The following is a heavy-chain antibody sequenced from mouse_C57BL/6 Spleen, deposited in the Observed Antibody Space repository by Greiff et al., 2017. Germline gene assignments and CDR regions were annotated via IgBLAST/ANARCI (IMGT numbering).Heavy chain of an antibody. J-gene: IGHJ2*01. V-gene: IGHV1-55*01. D-gene: IGHD1-1*01. Sequence: QVQLQQPGAELVKPGASVKMSCKASGYTFTSYWITWVKQRPGQGLEWIGDIYPGSGSTNYNEKFKSKATLTVDTSSSTAYMQLSSLTSEDSAVYYCARSPIDYYGSSSDYWGQGTTLTVSS. CDR3: ARSPIDYYGSSSDY. CDR2: IYPGSGST. CDR1: GYTFTSYW.